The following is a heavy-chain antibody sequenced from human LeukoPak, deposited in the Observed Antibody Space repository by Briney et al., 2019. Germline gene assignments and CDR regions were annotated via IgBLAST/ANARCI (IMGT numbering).Heavy chain of an antibody. CDR1: GYTFTSYY. CDR2: INPSGGST. V-gene: IGHV1-46*01. D-gene: IGHD5-18*01. CDR3: ARGNPIQLWTLRVYNWFDP. Sequence: ASVKVSCKASGYTFTSYYMHWVRQAPGQGLEWMGIINPSGGSTSYAQKFQGRVTMTRDTSTSTVYMELSSLRSEDTAVYYCARGNPIQLWTLRVYNWFDPWGQGTLVTVSS. J-gene: IGHJ5*02.